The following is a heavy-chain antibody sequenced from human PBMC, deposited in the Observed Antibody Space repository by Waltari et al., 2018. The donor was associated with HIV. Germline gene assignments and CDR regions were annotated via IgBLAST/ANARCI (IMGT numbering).Heavy chain of an antibody. Sequence: QVQLVQSGAEVRTPGSSVKVYCKASGGPFTSYSNHWVRLAPGQGLEWRGRVIPMSGTAMKAQKFQARVTISADKSTTTAYMELTSLRTEDTAVYYCASARETMGVDFDFWGQGTLVTVSS. CDR2: VIPMSGTA. D-gene: IGHD3-10*01. V-gene: IGHV1-69*08. CDR1: GGPFTSYS. J-gene: IGHJ4*02. CDR3: ASARETMGVDFDF.